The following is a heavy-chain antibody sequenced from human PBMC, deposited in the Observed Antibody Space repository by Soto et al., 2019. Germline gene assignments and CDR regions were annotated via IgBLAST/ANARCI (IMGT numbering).Heavy chain of an antibody. CDR2: IYYSGST. CDR3: RTLRGPYYFDY. D-gene: IGHD1-7*01. V-gene: IGHV4-59*04. Sequence: SSETLSLTCTVSGGSIGSYYWSWIRQPPGKGLEWIGYIYYSGSTYYNPSLKSRVTISVDTSKNQFSLKLSSVTAADTAVYYCRTLRGPYYFDYWGQGTLVTVSS. CDR1: GGSIGSYY. J-gene: IGHJ4*02.